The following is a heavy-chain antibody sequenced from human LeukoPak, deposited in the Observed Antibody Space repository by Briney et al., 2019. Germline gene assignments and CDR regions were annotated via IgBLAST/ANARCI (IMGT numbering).Heavy chain of an antibody. CDR2: IKQDGSEK. D-gene: IGHD6-19*01. Sequence: GGSLRLSCAASGFTFSSYWMSWVRQAPGKGLEWVANIKQDGSEKYYEDSVKGRFTISRDNAKNSLYLQMNSLRVEDTAVYYCARWGQRGSGWAKLFDYWGQGTLVTVSS. V-gene: IGHV3-7*03. J-gene: IGHJ4*02. CDR1: GFTFSSYW. CDR3: ARWGQRGSGWAKLFDY.